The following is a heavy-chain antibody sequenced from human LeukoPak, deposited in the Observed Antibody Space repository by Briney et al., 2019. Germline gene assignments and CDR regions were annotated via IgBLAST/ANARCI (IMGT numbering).Heavy chain of an antibody. J-gene: IGHJ4*02. CDR2: ISGSGGST. D-gene: IGHD6-19*01. V-gene: IGHV3-23*01. Sequence: GGSLRLSCAASGFTFSSYAMSWVRQAPGKGLEWVSAISGSGGSTYYADSVKGRFTISRDNSKNTLYLQMNSLRAEDTAVYYCARLPGSGWYYFDYWGQGTLVTVSS. CDR3: ARLPGSGWYYFDY. CDR1: GFTFSSYA.